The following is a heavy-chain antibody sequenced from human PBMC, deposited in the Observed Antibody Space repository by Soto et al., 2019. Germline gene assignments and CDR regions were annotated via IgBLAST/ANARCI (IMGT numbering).Heavy chain of an antibody. CDR1: GFTCSSYG. D-gene: IGHD6-19*01. V-gene: IGHV3-33*01. J-gene: IGHJ6*02. Sequence: GGSLRLSCAASGFTCSSYGMHWVRQAPGKGLEWVAVIWYDGSNKYYADSVKGRFTISRDNSKNTLYLQMNSLRAEDTAVYYCARDRGSGWSYYYYGMDVWGQGTTVTVSS. CDR3: ARDRGSGWSYYYYGMDV. CDR2: IWYDGSNK.